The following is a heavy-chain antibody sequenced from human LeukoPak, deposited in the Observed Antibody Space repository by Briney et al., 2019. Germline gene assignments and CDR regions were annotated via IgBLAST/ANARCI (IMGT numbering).Heavy chain of an antibody. CDR3: ARMGIAAVGAYYFDY. Sequence: GGSLRLSCAASGFTFSSYSMNWVRQAPGKGLEWVSYISRNSYTNYADSVKGRFTISRDNAKNSLYLQMASLRAEDTAVYYCARMGIAAVGAYYFDYWGQGTLVAVSS. D-gene: IGHD6-13*01. V-gene: IGHV3-21*05. CDR2: ISRNSYT. CDR1: GFTFSSYS. J-gene: IGHJ4*02.